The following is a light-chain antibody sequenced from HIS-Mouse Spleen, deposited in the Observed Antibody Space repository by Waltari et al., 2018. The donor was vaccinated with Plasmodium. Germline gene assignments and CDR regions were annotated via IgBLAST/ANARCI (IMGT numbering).Light chain of an antibody. CDR2: EGS. Sequence: QSALTQPASVSGSPGQPITISCTGTSSDVGSYNLVSWYQQHQGKAPKLMIYEGSKRPSGVSNRFSGSKSGNTASLTISGLQAEDEADYYCCSYAGSSTYVFGTGTKVTVL. J-gene: IGLJ1*01. V-gene: IGLV2-23*01. CDR1: SSDVGSYNL. CDR3: CSYAGSSTYV.